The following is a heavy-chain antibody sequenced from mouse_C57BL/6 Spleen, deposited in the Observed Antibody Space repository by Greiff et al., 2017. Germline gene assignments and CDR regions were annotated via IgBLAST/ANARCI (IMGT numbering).Heavy chain of an antibody. V-gene: IGHV5-15*01. CDR3: ARGHGNYYAMDY. CDR2: ISNLAYSI. J-gene: IGHJ4*01. Sequence: EVHLVESGGGLVQPGGSLKLSCAASGFTFSDYGLAWVRQAPRKGPEWVAFISNLAYSIYYADTVTGRFTISRENAKNTLYLEMSSLRSEDTAMYYCARGHGNYYAMDYWGQGTSVTVSS. CDR1: GFTFSDYG. D-gene: IGHD2-1*01.